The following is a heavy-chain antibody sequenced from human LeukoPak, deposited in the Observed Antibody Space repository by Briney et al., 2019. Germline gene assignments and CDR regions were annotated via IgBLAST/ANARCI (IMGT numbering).Heavy chain of an antibody. CDR1: GFTFDDYA. CDR2: ISWNSGSI. V-gene: IGHV3-9*01. Sequence: SRGSLRLSCAASGFTFDDYAMHWVRQAPGKGLEWVSGISWNSGSIGYADSVKGRFTISRDNAKNSLYLQMNSLRAEDTALYYCAKDTSGIAAALDYWGQGTLVTVSS. D-gene: IGHD6-13*01. CDR3: AKDTSGIAAALDY. J-gene: IGHJ4*02.